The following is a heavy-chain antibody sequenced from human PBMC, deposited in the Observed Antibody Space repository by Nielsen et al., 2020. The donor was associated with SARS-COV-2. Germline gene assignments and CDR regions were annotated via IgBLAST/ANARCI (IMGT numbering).Heavy chain of an antibody. Sequence: ASVKVSCKASGYTFTTYYIHWVRQAPGQGLEWMGVINPSGGDTMYAQKLQGRVTMTRDTSTSTVYMELSSLRSEDTAVYYCARERVLAFGYYYHYGMDVWGQGTTVTVSS. CDR1: GYTFTTYY. D-gene: IGHD2-2*03. CDR3: ARERVLAFGYYYHYGMDV. J-gene: IGHJ6*02. V-gene: IGHV1-46*01. CDR2: INPSGGDT.